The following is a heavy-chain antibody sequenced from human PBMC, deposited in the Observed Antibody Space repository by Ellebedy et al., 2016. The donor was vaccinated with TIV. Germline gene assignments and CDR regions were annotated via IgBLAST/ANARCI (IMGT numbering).Heavy chain of an antibody. V-gene: IGHV4-39*01. CDR1: RGSISSSAYY. D-gene: IGHD3-16*01. CDR2: IYYNGST. CDR3: ARQQLWLFNYFYHMDV. Sequence: MPGGSLRLSCTVSRGSISSSAYYWGWIRQPPGKGPEWIGSIYYNGSTHYNPSLRGRVSMSVDTSKNQFSLKLRSVTATDAAVYYCARQQLWLFNYFYHMDVWGQGTTVTVSS. J-gene: IGHJ6*02.